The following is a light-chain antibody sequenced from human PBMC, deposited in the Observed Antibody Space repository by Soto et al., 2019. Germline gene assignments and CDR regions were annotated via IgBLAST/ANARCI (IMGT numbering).Light chain of an antibody. CDR2: KAS. V-gene: IGKV1-5*03. Sequence: DIQMTQSPSTLSASVGDRVTITCRASQSINSWLAWYQQKPGKAPKLLIYKASSLESGVPSRFSGSGSWADFTLTISSLQPDDFAIYYCQQYDSNPWTFGQGTKVEIK. CDR1: QSINSW. CDR3: QQYDSNPWT. J-gene: IGKJ1*01.